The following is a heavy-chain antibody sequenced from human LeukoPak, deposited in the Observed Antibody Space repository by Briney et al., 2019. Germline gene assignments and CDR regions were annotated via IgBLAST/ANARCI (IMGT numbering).Heavy chain of an antibody. CDR1: GFTFSSYW. D-gene: IGHD2-15*01. CDR2: INSDGSST. J-gene: IGHJ6*04. CDR3: ARVSHCSGGSCYLYYYYGMDV. Sequence: GGSLRLSCAASGFTFSSYWMHWVRHAPGKGLVWVSRINSDGSSTSYADSVKGRFTISRDNAKNTLYLQMNSLRAEDTAVYYCARVSHCSGGSCYLYYYYGMDVWGKGTTVTVSS. V-gene: IGHV3-74*01.